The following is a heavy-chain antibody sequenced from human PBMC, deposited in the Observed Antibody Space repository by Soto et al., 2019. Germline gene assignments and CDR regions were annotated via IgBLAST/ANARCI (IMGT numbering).Heavy chain of an antibody. CDR1: GFSLSTSRVG. J-gene: IGHJ5*02. CDR3: AHRIPRSVYCRGGSCYPLDSNDKSGVWFDP. CDR2: IYWDDDK. Sequence: QITLKESGPTPVKPTQTLTLTCTFSGFSLSTSRVGVGWIRQPPGTALEWLALIYWDDDKRYSPSLKSRLTITKDTSKNQVVLTMTNRDPVGTATYYCAHRIPRSVYCRGGSCYPLDSNDKSGVWFDPWGQGTLVIVSS. V-gene: IGHV2-5*02. D-gene: IGHD2-15*01.